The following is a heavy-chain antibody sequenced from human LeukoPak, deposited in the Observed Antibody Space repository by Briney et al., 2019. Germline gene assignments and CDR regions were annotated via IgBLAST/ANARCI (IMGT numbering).Heavy chain of an antibody. CDR3: ARSRPGPHSGKAAILDY. CDR2: ISYDGSNK. V-gene: IGHV3-30*04. CDR1: GFTFSSYA. D-gene: IGHD2-21*02. Sequence: GGSLRLSCAASGFTFSSYAMHRVRQAPGKGLEWVAVISYDGSNKYYADSVKGRFTISRDNSKNTLYLQMNSLRAEDTAVYYCARSRPGPHSGKAAILDYWGQGTLVTVSS. J-gene: IGHJ4*02.